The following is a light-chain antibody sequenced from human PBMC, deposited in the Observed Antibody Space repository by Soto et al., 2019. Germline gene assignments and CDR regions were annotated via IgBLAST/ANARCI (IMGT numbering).Light chain of an antibody. CDR2: EVS. CDR3: SSYTSSSTLV. CDR1: SSDVGGYNY. V-gene: IGLV2-14*01. Sequence: QSVLTQPASVSGSPGQSITISCTGTSSDVGGYNYVSWYQQHPGKAPKLMIYEVSNRPSGVSNRFSGSKSGNTASLTISGLQAEDEAVYYCSSYTSSSTLVFGIGTKVTVL. J-gene: IGLJ1*01.